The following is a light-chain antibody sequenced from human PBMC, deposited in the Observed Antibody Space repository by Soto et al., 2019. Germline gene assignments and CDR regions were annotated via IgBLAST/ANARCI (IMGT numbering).Light chain of an antibody. CDR3: QHYNSYSEA. V-gene: IGKV3-20*01. CDR2: DAS. CDR1: QSVTSNY. J-gene: IGKJ1*01. Sequence: EIVLTQSPGTLSLSPGERATLSCRASQSVTSNYLAWYQHKPGQAPRLLIYDASSRATGIPDRFSGSGSATDFTLTISRLEPDDFATYYCQHYNSYSEAFGQGTKVDIK.